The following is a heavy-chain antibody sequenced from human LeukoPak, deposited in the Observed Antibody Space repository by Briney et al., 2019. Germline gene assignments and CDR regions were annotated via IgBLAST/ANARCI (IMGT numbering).Heavy chain of an antibody. Sequence: GGSLRLSCAASGFTFSSYGMHWVRQAPGKGLEWVAFIRYDGSNKYYADSVKGRFTISRDNSENTLYLQMNSLRAEDTAVYYCAKDGSSSWSYYYYYYMDVWGKGTTVTVSS. CDR3: AKDGSSSWSYYYYYYMDV. CDR2: IRYDGSNK. D-gene: IGHD6-13*01. CDR1: GFTFSSYG. V-gene: IGHV3-30*02. J-gene: IGHJ6*03.